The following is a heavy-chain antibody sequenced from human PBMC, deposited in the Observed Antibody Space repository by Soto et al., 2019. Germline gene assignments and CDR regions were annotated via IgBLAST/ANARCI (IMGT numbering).Heavy chain of an antibody. J-gene: IGHJ6*02. D-gene: IGHD2-2*01. CDR1: GDSVSSNSAA. CDR3: ARVRHCSSTSCYGHYYYYGMDV. CDR2: TYYRSKWYN. V-gene: IGHV6-1*01. Sequence: SQTLSLTCVISGDSVSSNSAALNWIRQSPSRGLEWLGRTYYRSKWYNDYAVSVKSRITINPDTSKNQFSLQLNSVTPEDTAVYYCARVRHCSSTSCYGHYYYYGMDVWGQGTTVTVSS.